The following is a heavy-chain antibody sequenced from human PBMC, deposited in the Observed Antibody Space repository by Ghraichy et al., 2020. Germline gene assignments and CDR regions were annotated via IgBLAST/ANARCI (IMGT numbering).Heavy chain of an antibody. CDR3: AKGGLIMITFGGVNHFDY. CDR1: GFTFSSYA. J-gene: IGHJ4*02. D-gene: IGHD3-16*01. Sequence: GGSLRLSCAASGFTFSSYAMSWVRQAPGKGLEWVSAISGSGGSTYYADSVKGRFTISRDNSKNTLYLQMNSLRAEDTAVYYCAKGGLIMITFGGVNHFDYWGQGTLVTVSS. CDR2: ISGSGGST. V-gene: IGHV3-23*01.